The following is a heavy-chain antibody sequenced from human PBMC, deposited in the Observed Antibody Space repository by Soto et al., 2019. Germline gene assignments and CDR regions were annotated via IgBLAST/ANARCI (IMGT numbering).Heavy chain of an antibody. J-gene: IGHJ6*02. CDR3: ARYPVWDYYYGLDV. Sequence: QVQLQESGPGLVKPSGTLSLTCAVSGDSISSSNWWTWVRQSPGKGLEWIGETYHNGNTNYNPSMKGRVTISVDKSKNQFSLHLASVTAADTAVYYCARYPVWDYYYGLDVWGQGTTVTVSS. D-gene: IGHD3-16*01. V-gene: IGHV4-4*02. CDR2: TYHNGNT. CDR1: GDSISSSNW.